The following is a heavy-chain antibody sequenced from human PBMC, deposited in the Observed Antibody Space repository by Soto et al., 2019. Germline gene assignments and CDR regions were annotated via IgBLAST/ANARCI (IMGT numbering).Heavy chain of an antibody. D-gene: IGHD7-27*01. Sequence: QLQLQESGSGLVKPSQTLSLTCAVSGGSISSGGYTWSWIRQPPGKGLEWIGYIYHSGSTYYNPSIKSRVTISVDRSKNQFSLKRSSVTAAYTAVYYCARGGLGGYLTGEYWGQGTLVTVSS. J-gene: IGHJ4*02. CDR2: IYHSGST. CDR1: GGSISSGGYT. V-gene: IGHV4-30-2*01. CDR3: ARGGLGGYLTGEY.